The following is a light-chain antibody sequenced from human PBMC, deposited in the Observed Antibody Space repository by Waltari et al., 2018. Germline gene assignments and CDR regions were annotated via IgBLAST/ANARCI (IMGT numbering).Light chain of an antibody. CDR1: RSDIGDYNY. CDR3: SSYRSTISVV. CDR2: DVT. Sequence: QSALTQPASVSGSPGQSITISCTGTRSDIGDYNYVSWYQQHPGKPPKLIIFDVTNRPAGVSYRFSGSKSGSTASRTISALQAEDEGDYYCSSYRSTISVVFGGGTKGTVL. J-gene: IGLJ2*01. V-gene: IGLV2-14*03.